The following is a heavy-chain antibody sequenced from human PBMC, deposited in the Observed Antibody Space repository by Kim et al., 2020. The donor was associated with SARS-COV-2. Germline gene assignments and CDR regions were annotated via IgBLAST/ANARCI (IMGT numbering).Heavy chain of an antibody. CDR3: GKGVRGVNDAFDI. CDR2: ISGLGGST. D-gene: IGHD3-10*01. J-gene: IGHJ3*02. CDR1: GFTFSSYA. Sequence: GGSLRLSCAASGFTFSSYAMSWVRQAPGKGLECVSDISGLGGSTYYADSVKGRFTISRDNSKNTLYLQMNSLRAEDTALYYCGKGVRGVNDAFDIWGQGTMVIVSS. V-gene: IGHV3-23*01.